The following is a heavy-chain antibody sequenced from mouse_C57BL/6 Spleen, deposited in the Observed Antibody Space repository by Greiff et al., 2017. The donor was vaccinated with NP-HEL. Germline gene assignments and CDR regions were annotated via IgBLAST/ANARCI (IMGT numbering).Heavy chain of an antibody. CDR1: GFTFSDAW. CDR3: TLHYDGYYFDY. V-gene: IGHV6-6*01. J-gene: IGHJ2*01. D-gene: IGHD2-3*01. CDR2: IRNKANNHAT. Sequence: EVMLVESGGGLVQPGGSMKLSCAASGFTFSDAWMDWVRQSPEKGLEWVAEIRNKANNHATYYAESVKGRFTISRDDSKRSVYLQMNSLRAEDSGIYYCTLHYDGYYFDYWGQGTTLTVSS.